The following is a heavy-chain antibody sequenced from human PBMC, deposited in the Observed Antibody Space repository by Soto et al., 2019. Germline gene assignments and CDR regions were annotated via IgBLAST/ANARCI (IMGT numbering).Heavy chain of an antibody. CDR2: IYYSGST. CDR1: GFSIGNGCYY. Sequence: SETLPLTCPFSGFSIGNGCYYWSWIRQHPGKGLEWIGYIYYSGSTYYNPSLKSRVTISVDTSKNQFSLKLSSVTAADTAVYYCARGLTIFGVVIPTNWFDPWGQGTMVNAPQ. D-gene: IGHD3-3*01. V-gene: IGHV4-31*03. J-gene: IGHJ5*02. CDR3: ARGLTIFGVVIPTNWFDP.